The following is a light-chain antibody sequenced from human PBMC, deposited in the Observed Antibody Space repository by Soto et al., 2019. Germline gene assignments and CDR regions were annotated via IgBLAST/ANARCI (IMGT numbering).Light chain of an antibody. J-gene: IGLJ3*02. V-gene: IGLV2-23*01. Sequence: QSALTQPASVSGSPGQSITISCTGTSSDVGSYNLVSWYQQHPGKAHKLMIYEGSKRPSGVSNRFSGYKSGNTASLTISGLQAEDEADYYFCSYAGSSTPFGGGTKLTVL. CDR2: EGS. CDR1: SSDVGSYNL. CDR3: CSYAGSSTP.